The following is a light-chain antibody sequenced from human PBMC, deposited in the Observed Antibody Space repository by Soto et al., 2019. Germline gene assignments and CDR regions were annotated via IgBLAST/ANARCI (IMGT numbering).Light chain of an antibody. Sequence: DLQMTQSPSSLSASVGDRVTITCRASQSISSYLNWYQQKPGKAPKLLIYAASSLQSGVTSRFSGSGSGTDFTLTISSLQPEDFATYYCQQSYSTPLTFGGGTKVEIK. CDR3: QQSYSTPLT. CDR2: AAS. V-gene: IGKV1-39*01. J-gene: IGKJ4*01. CDR1: QSISSY.